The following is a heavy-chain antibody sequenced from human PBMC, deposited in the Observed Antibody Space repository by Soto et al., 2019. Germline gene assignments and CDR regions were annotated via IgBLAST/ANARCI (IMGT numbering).Heavy chain of an antibody. V-gene: IGHV4-61*01. CDR1: GGSVSSGSYY. J-gene: IGHJ5*02. CDR2: IYYSGST. CDR3: ARDAVRCGCDCHSNWFDP. Sequence: QVQLQESGPGLVKPSETLSLTCTVSGGSVSSGSYYWSWIRQPPGTGLEWIGYIYYSGSTNYNPSLKSRVNISVDTSTNQFALKLSSVTAADTAVYYCARDAVRCGCDCHSNWFDPWGQGTLVTVSS. D-gene: IGHD2-21*02.